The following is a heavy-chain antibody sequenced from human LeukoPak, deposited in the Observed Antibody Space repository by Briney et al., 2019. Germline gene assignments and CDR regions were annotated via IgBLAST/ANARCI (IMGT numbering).Heavy chain of an antibody. V-gene: IGHV1-69*13. CDR1: GGTFSSYA. Sequence: LVKVSCKASGGTFSSYAISWVRQAPGQGLEWMGGIIPIFGTANYAQKFQGRVTITADESTSTAYMELSSLRSEDTAVYYCARDGGDTAMVSDYWGQGTLVTVSS. CDR3: ARDGGDTAMVSDY. J-gene: IGHJ4*02. D-gene: IGHD5-18*01. CDR2: IIPIFGTA.